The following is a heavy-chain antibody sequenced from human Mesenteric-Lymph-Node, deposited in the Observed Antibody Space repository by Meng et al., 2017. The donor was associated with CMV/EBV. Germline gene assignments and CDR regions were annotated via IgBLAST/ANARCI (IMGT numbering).Heavy chain of an antibody. CDR1: GGSISHYY. V-gene: IGHV4-59*01. CDR2: INNSGTT. Sequence: SETLSLTCTVSGGSISHYYWSWIRQTPGKGLEWIGYINNSGTTKYNPSLKSRVTTSVDVSKNQFYLRLSSVTAADTAVYYCARHYGGNDYWGQGILVTVSS. J-gene: IGHJ4*02. CDR3: ARHYGGNDY. D-gene: IGHD4/OR15-4a*01.